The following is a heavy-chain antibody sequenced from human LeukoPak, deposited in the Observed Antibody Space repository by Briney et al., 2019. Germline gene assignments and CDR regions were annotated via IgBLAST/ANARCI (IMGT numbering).Heavy chain of an antibody. D-gene: IGHD2-2*01. CDR3: ARARCSSTSCYALFGQNFDY. V-gene: IGHV3-21*01. J-gene: IGHJ4*02. CDR2: ISSSSSYI. Sequence: PGGSLRLSCAASGFTFSSYWMSWVRQAPGKGLEWVSSISSSSSYIYYADSVKGRFTISRDNAKNSLYLQMNSLRAEDTAVYYCARARCSSTSCYALFGQNFDYWGQGTLVTVSS. CDR1: GFTFSSYW.